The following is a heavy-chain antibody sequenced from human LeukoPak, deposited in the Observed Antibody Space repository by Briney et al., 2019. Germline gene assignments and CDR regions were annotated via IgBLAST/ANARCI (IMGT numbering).Heavy chain of an antibody. D-gene: IGHD2-2*01. Sequence: GESLKISCKGSGYSFTSYWIGWVRQMPGKGLEWMGIIYPGDSDTRYSPSFQGQVTISADKSISTAYLQWSSLKASDTAMYYCARPPNARYCSSTSCYLGAFDIWGQGTMVTVSS. CDR2: IYPGDSDT. J-gene: IGHJ3*02. V-gene: IGHV5-51*01. CDR1: GYSFTSYW. CDR3: ARPPNARYCSSTSCYLGAFDI.